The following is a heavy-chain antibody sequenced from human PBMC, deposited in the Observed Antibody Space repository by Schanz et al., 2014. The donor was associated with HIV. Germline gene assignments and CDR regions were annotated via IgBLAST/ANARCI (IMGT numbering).Heavy chain of an antibody. Sequence: QVQLQESGPGLVKPSETLSLTCTVSGGSISSYYWTWIRQPAGRGLEWIGRVYSGGSSNYNPSLRRRVTMSVDTSKNQFSLSLSSVTAADTAVYYCARGQFGELFYGMDVWGRGTTVIVSS. CDR3: ARGQFGELFYGMDV. D-gene: IGHD3-10*01. V-gene: IGHV4-4*07. CDR2: VYSGGSS. CDR1: GGSISSYY. J-gene: IGHJ6*02.